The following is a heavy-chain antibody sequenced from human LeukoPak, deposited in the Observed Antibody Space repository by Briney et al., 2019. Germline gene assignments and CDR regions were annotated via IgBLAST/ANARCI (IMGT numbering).Heavy chain of an antibody. V-gene: IGHV3-23*01. Sequence: PGGSLRLSCAASGFTFSSYAMSWVRQAPGKGLEWVSAISGSGGSTYYADSVKGRFTISRDNSKNTLYLQMNSLRAEDTAVYYCAGGFTLGNQLLFLYYYYGMDVWGQGTTVTVSS. D-gene: IGHD2-2*01. J-gene: IGHJ6*02. CDR2: ISGSGGST. CDR3: AGGFTLGNQLLFLYYYYGMDV. CDR1: GFTFSSYA.